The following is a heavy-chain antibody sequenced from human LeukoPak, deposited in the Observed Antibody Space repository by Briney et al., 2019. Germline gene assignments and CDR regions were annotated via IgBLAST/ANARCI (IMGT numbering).Heavy chain of an antibody. CDR3: AGGRLVVAAPFDY. CDR2: IYYSGST. J-gene: IGHJ4*02. Sequence: PSETLSLTCTVSGGSISSGDYYWSWIRQPPGKGLEWIGYIYYSGSTYYNPSLKSRVTISVDTSKNQFSLKLSSVTAADTAVYYCAGGRLVVAAPFDYWGQGTLVTVSS. D-gene: IGHD2-15*01. CDR1: GGSISSGDYY. V-gene: IGHV4-30-4*08.